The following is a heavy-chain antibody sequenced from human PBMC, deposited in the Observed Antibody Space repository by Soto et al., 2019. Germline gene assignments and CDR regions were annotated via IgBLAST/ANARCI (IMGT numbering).Heavy chain of an antibody. Sequence: SETLSLTCSVSGASISSNFWSWVRQPPGKGLEWIGYIYFGGTTQSNPSLKGRATISLDTSKNQFSLRLTSVTAADTAVYYCARLGAYYQSLDPWGPGTLVTVSS. CDR1: GASISSNF. CDR3: ARLGAYYQSLDP. CDR2: IYFGGTT. V-gene: IGHV4-59*08. J-gene: IGHJ5*02. D-gene: IGHD3-22*01.